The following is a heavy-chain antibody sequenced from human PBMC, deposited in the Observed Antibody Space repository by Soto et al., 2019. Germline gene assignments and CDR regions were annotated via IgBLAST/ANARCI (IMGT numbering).Heavy chain of an antibody. CDR2: MNPNSGNT. D-gene: IGHD3-22*01. J-gene: IGHJ4*02. V-gene: IGHV1-8*01. CDR1: GYTFTSYD. Sequence: ASVKVSCKASGYTFTSYDINWVRQATGQGLEWMGRMNPNSGNTGYAQKFQGRVTMTRNTSISTAYMELSSLRSEDTAVYYCARRTWPGSSSGYWGFDYWGLGTLVTVSS. CDR3: ARRTWPGSSSGYWGFDY.